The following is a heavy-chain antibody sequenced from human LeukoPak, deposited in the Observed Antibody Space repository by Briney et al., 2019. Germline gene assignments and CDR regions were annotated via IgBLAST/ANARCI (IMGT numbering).Heavy chain of an antibody. J-gene: IGHJ4*02. Sequence: SETLSLTCTVSGGSISGHFWSWIRQPPGKGLEWIGFVSYSGDTNYSPSFNGRVTISLDTSKSQFSLNLNSVTAADTAVYFCARGGASSRYFGYWGQGTLFTVSS. CDR3: ARGGASSRYFGY. D-gene: IGHD1-26*01. CDR2: VSYSGDT. V-gene: IGHV4-59*11. CDR1: GGSISGHF.